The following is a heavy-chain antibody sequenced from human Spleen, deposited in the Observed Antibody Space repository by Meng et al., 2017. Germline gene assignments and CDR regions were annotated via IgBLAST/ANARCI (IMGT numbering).Heavy chain of an antibody. CDR2: ISHSDNTI. D-gene: IGHD3-22*01. V-gene: IGHV3-48*03. CDR1: GFIFSAYE. CDR3: ARVILYDYDSWSFDS. J-gene: IGHJ4*02. Sequence: GESLKISCVASGFIFSAYEMNWVRQVPGKGLEWISYISHSDNTIYYADSVKGRFVISRDNANRSLYLQMNNPRVDDTAIYFCARVILYDYDSWSFDSWGQGTLVTVSS.